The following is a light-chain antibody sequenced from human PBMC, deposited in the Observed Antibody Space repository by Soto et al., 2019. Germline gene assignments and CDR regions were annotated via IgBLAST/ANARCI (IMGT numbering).Light chain of an antibody. Sequence: EIVLTQSPGTVSLSPLERATLSCMASQSVSSNLAWYQQKPGQAPRLLIYGASTRATGIPARFSGSGSGTEFTLTISSLQSEDFAVYYCQQYNNWPRTFGQGTKVDIK. J-gene: IGKJ1*01. CDR3: QQYNNWPRT. CDR1: QSVSSN. CDR2: GAS. V-gene: IGKV3-15*01.